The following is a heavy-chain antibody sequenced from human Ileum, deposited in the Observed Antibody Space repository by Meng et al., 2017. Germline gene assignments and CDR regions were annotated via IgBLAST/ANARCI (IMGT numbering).Heavy chain of an antibody. Sequence: QLVEPGVSLTHPGGYLKTAWSASGFTVSNNYLSWVRQAPGKGLEWVSVIYAGGTTYYADSVKGRFTISRDDSKNTVFLQMNSLRGEDTAVYYCAGRYSSGWYVHWGQGTLVTVSS. V-gene: IGHV3-53*01. CDR2: IYAGGTT. J-gene: IGHJ5*02. CDR1: GFTVSNNY. D-gene: IGHD6-19*01. CDR3: AGRYSSGWYVH.